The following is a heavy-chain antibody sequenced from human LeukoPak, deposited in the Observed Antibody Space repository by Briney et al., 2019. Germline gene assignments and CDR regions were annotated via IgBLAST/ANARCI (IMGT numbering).Heavy chain of an antibody. V-gene: IGHV4-39*01. D-gene: IGHD2-2*02. CDR3: ARHGTDIVVVPAALPYYYYYMDV. CDR2: IYYTGST. CDR1: GGSISSRTYY. J-gene: IGHJ6*03. Sequence: SETLSLTCTVSGGSISSRTYYWGWIRQPPGKGLEWIGSIYYTGSTFYNPSLKSRVTISVDTSKNQFSLKLSSVTAADTAVYYCARHGTDIVVVPAALPYYYYYMDVWGKGTTVTVSS.